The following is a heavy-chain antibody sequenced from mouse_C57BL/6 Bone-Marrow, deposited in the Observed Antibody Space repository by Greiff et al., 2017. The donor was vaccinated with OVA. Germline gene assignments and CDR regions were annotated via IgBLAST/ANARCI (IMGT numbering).Heavy chain of an antibody. J-gene: IGHJ4*01. V-gene: IGHV1-15*01. CDR1: GYTFTDYE. CDR2: IDPETGGT. CDR3: TREGGYAMDY. Sequence: QVQLKQSGAELVRPGASVTLSCKASGYTFTDYEMHWVKQTPVHGLEWIGAIDPETGGTAYNQKFKGKAILTADKSSSTAYMELRSLTSEDSASYYCTREGGYAMDYWGQGTSVTVSS.